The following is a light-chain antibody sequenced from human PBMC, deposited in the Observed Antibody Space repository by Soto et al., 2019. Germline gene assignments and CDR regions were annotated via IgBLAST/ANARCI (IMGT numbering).Light chain of an antibody. J-gene: IGLJ2*01. CDR3: CSYATPRL. V-gene: IGLV2-23*02. CDR1: SSDVGSYDL. CDR2: EVS. Sequence: QSALTQPASVSGSPGQSITISCTGTSSDVGSYDLVSWYQQHPDKAPKPLLFEVSKRPSGVSIRFSGSKSGNTASLTISGLQPEDEADYSGCSYATPRLFGGGTKLTVL.